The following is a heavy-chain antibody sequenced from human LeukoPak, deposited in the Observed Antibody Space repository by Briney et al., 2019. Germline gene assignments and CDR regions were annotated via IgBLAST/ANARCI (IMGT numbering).Heavy chain of an antibody. Sequence: GGSLRLSCEASGFTFSSYWMHWVRQAPGKGLVWVSRIHSDGRSTSSADSVKGRFTISRDNSKNTLYLQMNSLRAEDTAVYYCAKTKGTVTPGLHFDYWGQGTLVTVSS. CDR1: GFTFSSYW. CDR3: AKTKGTVTPGLHFDY. V-gene: IGHV3-74*01. J-gene: IGHJ4*02. D-gene: IGHD4-17*01. CDR2: IHSDGRST.